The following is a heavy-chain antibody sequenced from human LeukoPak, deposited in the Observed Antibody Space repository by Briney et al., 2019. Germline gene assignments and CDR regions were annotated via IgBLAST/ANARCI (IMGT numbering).Heavy chain of an antibody. CDR1: GFTFSLYA. D-gene: IGHD5-24*01. V-gene: IGHV3-30*04. Sequence: GGSLRLSCAASGFTFSLYALHWVRQAPGKGLEWVAIISYDGSNKNYADSVRGRFTISRDNSKNTLYLQMNSLRAEDTAIYYCAKGRGYNYWDGFDIWGQGTMVTVSS. J-gene: IGHJ3*02. CDR2: ISYDGSNK. CDR3: AKGRGYNYWDGFDI.